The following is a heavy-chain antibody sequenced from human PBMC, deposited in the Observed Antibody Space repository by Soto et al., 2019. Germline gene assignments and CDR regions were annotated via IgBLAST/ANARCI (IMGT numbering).Heavy chain of an antibody. CDR2: ISGSGGST. J-gene: IGHJ4*02. CDR3: ATRGSLGYCSGGSCYPRGYFDY. CDR1: GFTFSSYA. D-gene: IGHD2-15*01. V-gene: IGHV3-23*01. Sequence: GGSLRLSCAASGFTFSSYAMSWVRQAPGKGLEWVSAISGSGGSTYYADSVKGRFTISRDNSKNTLYLQMSSLRAEDTAVYYCATRGSLGYCSGGSCYPRGYFDYWGQGTLVTVSS.